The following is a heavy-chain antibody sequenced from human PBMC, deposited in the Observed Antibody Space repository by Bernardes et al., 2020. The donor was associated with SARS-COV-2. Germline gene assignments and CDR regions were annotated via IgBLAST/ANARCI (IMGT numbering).Heavy chain of an antibody. CDR2: ISGYNDNK. J-gene: IGHJ4*02. CDR3: AREDIGYCGGGSCQPFDY. D-gene: IGHD2-15*01. V-gene: IGHV1-18*01. CDR1: GYTFTSYV. Sequence: ASVKVSCKASGYTFTSYVITWVRQAPGQGLEWMGWISGYNDNKEYAQKFQGRVTMTTDTFTSTAYMELRSLRSDDTAVYYCAREDIGYCGGGSCQPFDYWGQGTLVTVSS.